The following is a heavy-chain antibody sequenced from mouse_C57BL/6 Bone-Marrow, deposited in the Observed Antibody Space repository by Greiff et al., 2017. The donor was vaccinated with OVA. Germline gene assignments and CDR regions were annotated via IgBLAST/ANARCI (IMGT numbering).Heavy chain of an antibody. J-gene: IGHJ4*01. V-gene: IGHV1-18*01. Sequence: VQLKQSGPELVKPGASVKIPCKASGYTFTDYNMDWVKQSHGKSLEWIGDINPNNGGTIYNQKFKGKATLTVDKSSSTAYMELRSLTSEDTAVYSCARGGYGYYYAMDYWGQGTSVTVSS. D-gene: IGHD1-2*01. CDR2: INPNNGGT. CDR3: ARGGYGYYYAMDY. CDR1: GYTFTDYN.